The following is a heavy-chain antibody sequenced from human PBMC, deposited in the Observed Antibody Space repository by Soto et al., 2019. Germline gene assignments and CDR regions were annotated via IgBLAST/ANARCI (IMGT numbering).Heavy chain of an antibody. CDR2: INHSGST. J-gene: IGHJ6*02. CDR1: GGSFSGYY. CDR3: ARGLGVATIPMDV. D-gene: IGHD5-12*01. V-gene: IGHV4-34*01. Sequence: QVQLQQWGAGLLKPSETLSLTCAVYGGSFSGYYWSWIRQPPGKGLEWIGEINHSGSTNYNPSLKSRVTIPVDTSKNQFALKLSSVTAADTAVYYCARGLGVATIPMDVWGQGTTVTVSS.